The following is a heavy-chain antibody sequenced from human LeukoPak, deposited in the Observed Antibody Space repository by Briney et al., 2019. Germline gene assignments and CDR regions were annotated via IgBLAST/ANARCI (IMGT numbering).Heavy chain of an antibody. V-gene: IGHV4-59*01. CDR3: ATSTRYDSSGYYYPYYYYYMDV. CDR1: GGSISSYY. Sequence: PSETLSLTCTVSGGSISSYYWSWIRQPPGKGLEWNGYIYYSGSTNYNPSLKSRVTISVDTSKNRFSLKLSSVTAADTAVYYCATSTRYDSSGYYYPYYYYYMDVWGKGTTVTVSS. D-gene: IGHD3-22*01. CDR2: IYYSGST. J-gene: IGHJ6*03.